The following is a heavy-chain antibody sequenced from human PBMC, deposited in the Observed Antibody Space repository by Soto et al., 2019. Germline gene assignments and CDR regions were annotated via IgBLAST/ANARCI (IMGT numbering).Heavy chain of an antibody. CDR2: IYYSGSI. J-gene: IGHJ4*02. CDR3: ARYSSSSVFDY. Sequence: KTSETLSLTCSISGGSVTSGSYYGSWIRQPPGKGLEWIGYIYYSGSIDYNPSLKSRVTISADTSKTQFSLMMSSVTAADTAVYYCARYSSSSVFDYWGQGILVTVSS. CDR1: GGSVTSGSYY. V-gene: IGHV4-61*01. D-gene: IGHD6-6*01.